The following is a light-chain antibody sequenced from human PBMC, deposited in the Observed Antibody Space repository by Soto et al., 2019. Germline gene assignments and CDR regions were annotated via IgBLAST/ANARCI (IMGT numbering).Light chain of an antibody. CDR2: KAS. V-gene: IGKV1-5*03. Sequence: DIRVTQSPPTLSASVGDRVTITCRASQSISSWLAWYQQKPGKAPKLLIYKASSLESGVPSRFSGSGSGTEFTLTISSLQPDDFATYYCQQYNSYSRTFGQGTKVDIK. CDR3: QQYNSYSRT. CDR1: QSISSW. J-gene: IGKJ1*01.